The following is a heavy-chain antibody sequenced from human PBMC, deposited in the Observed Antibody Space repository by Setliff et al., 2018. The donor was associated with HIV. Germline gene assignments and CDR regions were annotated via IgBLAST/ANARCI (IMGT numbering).Heavy chain of an antibody. CDR2: IYYRGST. CDR1: GGSISSSSYY. Sequence: SETLSLTCTVSGGSISSSSYYWGWSRQPPGEGLEWIGSIYYRGSTYYNPSPKSRVTISVDTSKNQFSLKLSSVTAADTAVYYCARYFDWFSYGMDVWGQGTTVTVSS. D-gene: IGHD3-9*01. CDR3: ARYFDWFSYGMDV. J-gene: IGHJ6*02. V-gene: IGHV4-39*07.